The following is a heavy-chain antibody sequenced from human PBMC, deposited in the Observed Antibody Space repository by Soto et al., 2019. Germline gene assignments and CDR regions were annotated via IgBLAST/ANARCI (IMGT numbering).Heavy chain of an antibody. J-gene: IGHJ5*02. CDR2: LIPIFGTA. CDR3: AIDRMHCDRSGYADRRLFDP. D-gene: IGHD3-22*01. V-gene: IGHV1-69*01. CDR1: GGTFNNNG. Sequence: QVQLVQSGAEVKKPGSSVKVSCKASGGTFNNNGVTWVRQAPGQGLEWMGGLIPIFGTASYARPFQGRVRIFADESTSTAYIELTSRISEDTAVYYFAIDRMHCDRSGYADRRLFDPWGQGDLVTVSS.